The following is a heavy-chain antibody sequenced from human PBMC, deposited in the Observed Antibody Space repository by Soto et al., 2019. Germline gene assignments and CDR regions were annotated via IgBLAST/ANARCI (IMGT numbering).Heavy chain of an antibody. J-gene: IGHJ3*02. D-gene: IGHD2-21*01. CDR3: TIGSWSGEVFDI. CDR1: GGTFSTYS. CDR2: IIPILGIA. V-gene: IGHV1-69*02. Sequence: QVQLVQSGAEVKKPGSSVKVSCKDSGGTFSTYSMFWVRQAPGQGLEWMGRIIPILGIANYAQKFQGRVTITADKSKSTAYMELSSLRSEDTALYYCTIGSWSGEVFDIWGQGTMVTVSS.